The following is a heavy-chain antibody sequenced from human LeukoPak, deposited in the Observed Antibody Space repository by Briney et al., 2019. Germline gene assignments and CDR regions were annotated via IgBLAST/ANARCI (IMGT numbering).Heavy chain of an antibody. Sequence: GTSLRLSCAASGFSFSSYGMHWVRQAPGKGLEWVAVIWYDGSNKYYADSVKGRFTISRDNSKNTLYLQMNSLRAEDTAVYYCARGEVRGGYYDSSGYYLFDYWGQGTLVTVSS. J-gene: IGHJ4*02. V-gene: IGHV3-33*01. CDR3: ARGEVRGGYYDSSGYYLFDY. CDR2: IWYDGSNK. D-gene: IGHD3-22*01. CDR1: GFSFSSYG.